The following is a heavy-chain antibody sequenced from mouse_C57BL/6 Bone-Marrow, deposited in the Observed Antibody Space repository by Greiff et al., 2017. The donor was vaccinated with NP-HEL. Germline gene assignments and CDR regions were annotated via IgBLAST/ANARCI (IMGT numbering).Heavy chain of an antibody. CDR2: IYPRSGNT. CDR3: ARITTVVATDYFDY. D-gene: IGHD1-1*01. V-gene: IGHV1-81*01. Sequence: VMLVESGAELARPGASVKLSCKASGYTFTSYGISWVKQRTGQGLEWIGEIYPRSGNTYYNEKFKGKATLTADKSSSTAYMELRSLTSEDSAVYFCARITTVVATDYFDYWGQGTTLTVSS. J-gene: IGHJ2*01. CDR1: GYTFTSYG.